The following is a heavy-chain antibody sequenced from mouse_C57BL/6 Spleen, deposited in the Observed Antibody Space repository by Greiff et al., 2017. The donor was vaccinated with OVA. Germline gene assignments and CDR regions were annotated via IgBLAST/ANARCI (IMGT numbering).Heavy chain of an antibody. CDR1: GYAFSSSW. D-gene: IGHD2-4*01. CDR3: ARFDYEGWFAY. J-gene: IGHJ3*01. CDR2: IYPGDGDT. V-gene: IGHV1-82*01. Sequence: QVQLQQSGPELVKPGASVKISCKASGYAFSSSWMNWVKQRPGKGLEWIGRIYPGDGDTNYNGKFKGKATLTADKSSSTAYMQLSRLTSVDSAVYICARFDYEGWFAYWGQGTLVTVSA.